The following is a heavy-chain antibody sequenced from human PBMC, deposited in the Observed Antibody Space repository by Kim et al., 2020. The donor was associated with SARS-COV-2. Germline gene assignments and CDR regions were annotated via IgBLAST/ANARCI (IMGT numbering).Heavy chain of an antibody. Sequence: SETLSLTCTVSGGSIGSTSHYWVWIRQPPGKGPEWIGSVYYSGSTSYNPSLKSRVAISVDTSKNQFSLKLSSVTAADTALYYCAREGGSGSYSTLNWFDPWGQGTLVTVSS. CDR1: GGSIGSTSHY. V-gene: IGHV4-39*02. CDR3: AREGGSGSYSTLNWFDP. J-gene: IGHJ5*02. CDR2: VYYSGST. D-gene: IGHD3-10*01.